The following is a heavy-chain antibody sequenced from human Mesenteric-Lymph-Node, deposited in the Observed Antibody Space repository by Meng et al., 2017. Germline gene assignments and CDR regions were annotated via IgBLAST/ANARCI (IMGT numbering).Heavy chain of an antibody. V-gene: IGHV3-20*04. Sequence: GGSLRLSCTASGFTFGDYAMSWVRQAPGKGLEWVSLISWDGGSTYYADSVKGRFTISRDNAKNSLYLQMNSLRAEDTAVYYCARDGSGNSGLNIAVAGGLDWWGQGTLVTVSS. J-gene: IGHJ4*02. CDR1: GFTFGDYA. D-gene: IGHD6-19*01. CDR2: ISWDGGST. CDR3: ARDGSGNSGLNIAVAGGLDW.